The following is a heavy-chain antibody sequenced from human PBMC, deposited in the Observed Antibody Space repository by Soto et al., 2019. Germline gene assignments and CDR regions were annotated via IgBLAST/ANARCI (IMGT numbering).Heavy chain of an antibody. CDR3: AIYTGAAGNWWLRA. J-gene: IGHJ5*02. D-gene: IGHD2-15*01. CDR1: GYTFTGYY. V-gene: IGHV1-2*02. Sequence: ASVKVSCMASGYTFTGYYMHWVRQAPGQGLEGMGWINPNSGGTKYAQTFHGRDTMTRDKPIRNDHMELDTLRSDDTAVYYSAIYTGAAGNWWLRAWRQGTTVTVS. CDR2: INPNSGGT.